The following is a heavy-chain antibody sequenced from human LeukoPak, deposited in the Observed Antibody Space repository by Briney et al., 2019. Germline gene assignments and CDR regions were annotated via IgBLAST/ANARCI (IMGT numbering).Heavy chain of an antibody. CDR3: ARSGYGSGYSILPDY. J-gene: IGHJ4*02. D-gene: IGHD6-19*01. CDR1: GGSISSSSYY. CDR2: IYYSGST. Sequence: SETLSLTCTVSGGSISSSSYYWGWIRQPPGKGLEWIGSIYYSGSTYYNPSLKSRVTISVDTSKNQFSLKLSSVTAADTAVYYCARSGYGSGYSILPDYWGQGTLVTVSS. V-gene: IGHV4-39*07.